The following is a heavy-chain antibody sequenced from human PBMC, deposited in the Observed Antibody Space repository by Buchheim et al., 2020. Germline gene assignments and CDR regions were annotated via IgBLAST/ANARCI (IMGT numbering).Heavy chain of an antibody. CDR2: ISYDGSNK. CDR1: GFTFSSYA. D-gene: IGHD6-13*01. CDR3: AKGITSVGRSGDY. J-gene: IGHJ4*02. Sequence: QVQLVESGGGVVQPGRSLRLSCAASGFTFSSYAMHWVRQAPGKGLEWVAVISYDGSNKYYADSVKGRFTISRDNSKNTLYLQMNSLRAEDTAVYYCAKGITSVGRSGDYWGQGTL. V-gene: IGHV3-30-3*01.